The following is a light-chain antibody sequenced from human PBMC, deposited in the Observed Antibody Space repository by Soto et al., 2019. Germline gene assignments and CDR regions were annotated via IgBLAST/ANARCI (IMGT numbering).Light chain of an antibody. V-gene: IGKV2-30*01. J-gene: IGKJ2*01. Sequence: DVVMTQSPLSLSVTLGQPASISCRSSQSLVYSDGNSYLNWFQLRPGQSPRRLIYQVSNRDSGVRDRVSCSGSGADFTLKISRVGAEDVGVYYCMHATHWPPMYTFGQGTKLEIK. CDR1: QSLVYSDGNSY. CDR2: QVS. CDR3: MHATHWPPMYT.